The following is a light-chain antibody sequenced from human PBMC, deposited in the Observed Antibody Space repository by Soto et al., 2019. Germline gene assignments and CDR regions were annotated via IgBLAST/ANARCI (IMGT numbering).Light chain of an antibody. CDR3: QKYTSVPHT. J-gene: IGKJ4*01. CDR1: QSVSSNY. V-gene: IGKV1-27*01. CDR2: AAS. Sequence: QSPDTLSGSPGDRANLTCSASQSVSSNYLAWYQQKPGKIPNLLIYAASTLQAGVPSRFSGSGSGTDFTLTISSLQPEDVAAYYCQKYTSVPHTFGGGTMVDIK.